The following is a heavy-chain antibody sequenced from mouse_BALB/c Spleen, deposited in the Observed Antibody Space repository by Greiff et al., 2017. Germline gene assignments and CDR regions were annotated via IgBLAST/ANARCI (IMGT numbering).Heavy chain of an antibody. Sequence: VQLQQSGPGLVAPSQSLSITCTVSGFSLTSYGVHWVRQPPGKGLEWLGVIWAGGSTNYNSALMSRLSISKDNSKSQVFLKMNSLQTDDTAMYYCALSHYSLYAMDYWGQGTSVTVSS. D-gene: IGHD1-1*01. CDR1: GFSLTSYG. J-gene: IGHJ4*01. V-gene: IGHV2-9*02. CDR3: ALSHYSLYAMDY. CDR2: IWAGGST.